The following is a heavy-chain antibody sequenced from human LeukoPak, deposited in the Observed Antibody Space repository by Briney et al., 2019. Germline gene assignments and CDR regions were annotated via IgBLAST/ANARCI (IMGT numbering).Heavy chain of an antibody. CDR2: ISTSSSYI. CDR3: ARGADGVSSNSRGWFDP. CDR1: GFTFNRYN. Sequence: GGSLRLSCAASGFTFNRYNMSWVRRAPGKGLEWVSSISTSSSYIYYADSVRGRFTISRDNAKNALYLQMNSLRAEDTAVYSCARGADGVSSNSRGWFDPWGQGTLVTVSS. V-gene: IGHV3-21*01. J-gene: IGHJ5*02. D-gene: IGHD2-15*01.